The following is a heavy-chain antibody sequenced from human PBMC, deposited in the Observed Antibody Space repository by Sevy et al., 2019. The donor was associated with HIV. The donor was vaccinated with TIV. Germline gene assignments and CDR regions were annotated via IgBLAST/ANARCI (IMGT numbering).Heavy chain of an antibody. CDR3: ARVKEFTICGVEGYYYYGMDV. CDR1: GFTVSSNY. V-gene: IGHV3-53*01. J-gene: IGHJ6*02. Sequence: GESLKISCAASGFTVSSNYMSWVRQAPGKGLEWVSVIYSGGSTYYADSVKGRFTISRDNSKNTLYLQMNSLRAEDTAVYYCARVKEFTICGVEGYYYYGMDVWGQGTTVTVSS. D-gene: IGHD3-3*01. CDR2: IYSGGST.